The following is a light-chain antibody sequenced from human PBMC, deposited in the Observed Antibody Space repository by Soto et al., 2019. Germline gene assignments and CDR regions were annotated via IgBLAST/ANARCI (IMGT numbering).Light chain of an antibody. CDR2: EVS. CDR1: SIDVGGYNY. J-gene: IGLJ2*01. Sequence: QSVLTQPASMSGSPGQSITISCTGTSIDVGGYNYVSWYQQHPGKAPKLMIYEVSNRPSGVSNRFSGSKSGNTASLTISGLQAEDEADYYCSSYTSSTTPVVFGGGTKLTVL. V-gene: IGLV2-14*01. CDR3: SSYTSSTTPVV.